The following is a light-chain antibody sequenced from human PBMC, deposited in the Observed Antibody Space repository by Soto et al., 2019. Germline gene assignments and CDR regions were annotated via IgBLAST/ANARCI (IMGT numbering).Light chain of an antibody. CDR1: SSNVGSNT. CDR3: ATWDDSLNGQV. J-gene: IGLJ2*01. CDR2: SNS. V-gene: IGLV1-44*01. Sequence: QSVLTQPPSASGTPGQRVTISCSGSSSNVGSNTVSWYQQLPGTAPKLLIYSNSQRPSGVPDRFSGSKSGTSASLAISGLQSEDEADYYCATWDDSLNGQVFGGGTQLTVL.